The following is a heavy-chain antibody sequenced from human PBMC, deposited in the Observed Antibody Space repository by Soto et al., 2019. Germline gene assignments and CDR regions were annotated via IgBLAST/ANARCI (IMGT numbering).Heavy chain of an antibody. Sequence: LRLSCAASGFIFRDYWMTWVRQVPGKRPEWLANIKGDGSEQYYLQSVRGRFTISRDNARNTVYLQMNSLRVDDTAVYYCARKYDFWSGCMDVWGQGTTVTVSS. V-gene: IGHV3-7*03. CDR2: IKGDGSEQ. CDR3: ARKYDFWSGCMDV. J-gene: IGHJ6*02. CDR1: GFIFRDYW. D-gene: IGHD3-3*01.